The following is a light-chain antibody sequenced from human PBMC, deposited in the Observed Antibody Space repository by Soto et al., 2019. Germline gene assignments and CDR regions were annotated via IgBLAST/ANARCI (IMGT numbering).Light chain of an antibody. V-gene: IGLV2-14*01. CDR1: SSDVGGYKS. J-gene: IGLJ2*01. CDR3: SSYTSSNTLV. Sequence: QSALTQPASVSGSPGQSITISCTGTSSDVGGYKSVSWYQQHPGKVPKLMIYEVNNRPSGLSNRFSGSKSGNTASLTISGLQAEDEAAYYCSSYTSSNTLVFGGGTQLTVL. CDR2: EVN.